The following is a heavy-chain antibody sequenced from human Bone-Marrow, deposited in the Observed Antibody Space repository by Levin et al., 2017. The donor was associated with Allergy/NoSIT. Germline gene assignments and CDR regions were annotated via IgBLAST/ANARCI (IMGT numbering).Heavy chain of an antibody. V-gene: IGHV3-23*01. CDR3: AQNYPDGRGGSFMGY. Sequence: GGSLRLSCAASGFTFSSYAMTWVRQAPGKGLEWVSAISGSGAGTYHADSVKGRFTISRDNSKNTLYLQMNSLRAEDTAVYYCAQNYPDGRGGSFMGYWGQGTLVTVSS. D-gene: IGHD6-19*01. CDR1: GFTFSSYA. CDR2: ISGSGAGT. J-gene: IGHJ4*02.